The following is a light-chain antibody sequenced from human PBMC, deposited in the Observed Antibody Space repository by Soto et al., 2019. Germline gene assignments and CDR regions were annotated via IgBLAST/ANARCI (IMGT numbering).Light chain of an antibody. CDR1: QSGGSNY. Sequence: LTQSPGTLSLCPWGDSTIFGDTSQSGGSNYLAWYQQKPGQAPRLLIYGASSRATGIADRFSGSGSGTDFTLTISRLEPEDFALYYCQQYGYSPITFGQGTRLEIK. J-gene: IGKJ5*01. CDR3: QQYGYSPIT. V-gene: IGKV3-20*01. CDR2: GAS.